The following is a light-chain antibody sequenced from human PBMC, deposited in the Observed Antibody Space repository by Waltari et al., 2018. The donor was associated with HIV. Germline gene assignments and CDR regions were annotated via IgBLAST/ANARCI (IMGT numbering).Light chain of an antibody. Sequence: QSALTQPASLSGSPGQSIPISCTGTSSNIGPYNLVSWHQQHPGKAPKTLIYEVSQRPSGVSNRFSGSKSGNTASLTISGLQAEDEADYYCCSYAGSSTLVFGGGTKVTVL. CDR2: EVS. CDR3: CSYAGSSTLV. CDR1: SSNIGPYNL. J-gene: IGLJ3*02. V-gene: IGLV2-23*02.